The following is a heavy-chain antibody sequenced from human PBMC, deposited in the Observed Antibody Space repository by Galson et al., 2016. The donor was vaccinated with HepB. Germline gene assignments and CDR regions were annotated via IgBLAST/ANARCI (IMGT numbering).Heavy chain of an antibody. V-gene: IGHV4-59*01. CDR3: ARITSGNTAHDAFDI. CDR2: GYYIGST. CDR1: GASISSFY. J-gene: IGHJ3*02. D-gene: IGHD2-2*01. Sequence: ETLSLTCSVSGASISSFYWSWIRQPPGKGLEWIGYGYYIGSTTYNPSLKSRVTISVDTSKNQISLNVTSATAADTAMYYCARITSGNTAHDAFDIRGQGTKVTVSS.